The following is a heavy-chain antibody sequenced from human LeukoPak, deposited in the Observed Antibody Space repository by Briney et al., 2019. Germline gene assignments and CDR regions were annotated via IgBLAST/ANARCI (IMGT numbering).Heavy chain of an antibody. Sequence: GGSLRLSCAASGFTFSSYAMSWVRQAPGKGLEWVSAISGSGGSTYYADSVKGRFTISRDNSKNTLYLQMNSLRAEDTAVYYCARDQWPSGSYYLFDYWGQGTLVTVSS. CDR3: ARDQWPSGSYYLFDY. D-gene: IGHD1-26*01. V-gene: IGHV3-23*01. J-gene: IGHJ4*02. CDR2: ISGSGGST. CDR1: GFTFSSYA.